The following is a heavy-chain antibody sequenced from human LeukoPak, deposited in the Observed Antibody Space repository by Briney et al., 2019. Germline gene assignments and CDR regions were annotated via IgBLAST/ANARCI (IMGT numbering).Heavy chain of an antibody. V-gene: IGHV4-34*01. D-gene: IGHD3-3*01. CDR3: ATSYYDFWSGYYKDYMDV. J-gene: IGHJ6*03. CDR2: INHSGST. CDR1: GGSFSGYY. Sequence: PSETLSLTCAVYGGSFSGYYWSWIRQPLGKGLEWIGEINHSGSTNYNPSLKSRVTISVDTSKNQFSLKLSSVTAADTAVYYCATSYYDFWSGYYKDYMDVWGKGTTVTVSS.